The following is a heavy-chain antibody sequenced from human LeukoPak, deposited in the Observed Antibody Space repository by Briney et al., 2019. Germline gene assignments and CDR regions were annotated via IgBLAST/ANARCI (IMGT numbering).Heavy chain of an antibody. CDR2: IYTSGST. D-gene: IGHD3-10*01. Sequence: SETLSLTCTVSGGSISSYYWSWLRQPAGKGLEWIGRIYTSGSTNYNPSLKSRVTMSVDTSKNQFSLKLSSVTAADTAVYYCARDYYYGSGMIYFDIWGQGTMVTVSS. CDR1: GGSISSYY. J-gene: IGHJ3*02. V-gene: IGHV4-4*07. CDR3: ARDYYYGSGMIYFDI.